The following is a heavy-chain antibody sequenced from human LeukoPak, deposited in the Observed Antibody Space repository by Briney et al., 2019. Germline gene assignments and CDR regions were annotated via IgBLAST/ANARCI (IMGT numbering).Heavy chain of an antibody. Sequence: SENLSLTCTVSGYSISSGYYWGWIRQPPGKGLEWIGSIYHSGSTYYNPSLKSRVTISVDTSKNQFSLKLSSVTAADTAVYYCARRIVVVPAAYNWFDPWGQGTLVTVSS. CDR2: IYHSGST. V-gene: IGHV4-38-2*02. D-gene: IGHD2-2*01. J-gene: IGHJ5*02. CDR1: GYSISSGYY. CDR3: ARRIVVVPAAYNWFDP.